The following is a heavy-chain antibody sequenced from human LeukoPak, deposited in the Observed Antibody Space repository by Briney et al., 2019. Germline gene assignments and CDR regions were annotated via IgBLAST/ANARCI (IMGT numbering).Heavy chain of an antibody. CDR2: INHSGST. D-gene: IGHD2-2*01. CDR3: ARDPHHLGYCSSTSCYEDY. J-gene: IGHJ4*02. V-gene: IGHV4-34*01. CDR1: GGSFSGYY. Sequence: SETLSLTCAVYGGSFSGYYWSWIRQPPGKGLEWIGEINHSGSTNYNPSLKSRVTISVDTSKNQFSLKLSSVTAADTAVYYCARDPHHLGYCSSTSCYEDYWGQGTLVTVSS.